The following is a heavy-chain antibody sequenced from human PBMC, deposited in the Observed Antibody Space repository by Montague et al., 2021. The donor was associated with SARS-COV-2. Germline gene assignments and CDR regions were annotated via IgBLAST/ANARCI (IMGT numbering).Heavy chain of an antibody. D-gene: IGHD3-10*01. V-gene: IGHV4-39*07. CDR3: AKLLWFRGGFDY. Sequence: SETLSLTCTVSGGSISSSSYYWGWIGQPQGKGWEGIGSFYYSGSTNSTRSLKSRVTISEDTSKNQFSLKLSSVPAADTAVYYCAKLLWFRGGFDYWGQGTLVTVSS. J-gene: IGHJ4*02. CDR1: GGSISSSSYY. CDR2: FYYSGST.